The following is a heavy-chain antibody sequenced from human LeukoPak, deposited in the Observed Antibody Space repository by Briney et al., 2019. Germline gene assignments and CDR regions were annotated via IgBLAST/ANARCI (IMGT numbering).Heavy chain of an antibody. J-gene: IGHJ4*02. V-gene: IGHV1-69*05. CDR1: GYTFTDYY. CDR2: IIPIFGTA. CDR3: ARDRYGVLDY. Sequence: SVKVSCKTSGYTFTDYYIHWVRQAPGQGLEWMGRIIPIFGTANYAQKFQGRVTITTDESTSTAYMELSSLRSEDTAVYYCARDRYGVLDYWGQGTLVTVSS. D-gene: IGHD4/OR15-4a*01.